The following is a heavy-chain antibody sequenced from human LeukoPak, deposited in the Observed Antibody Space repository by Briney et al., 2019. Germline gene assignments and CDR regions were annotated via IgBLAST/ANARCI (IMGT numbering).Heavy chain of an antibody. V-gene: IGHV1-18*01. CDR3: ARDGDAIAVAGGGSGMDV. Sequence: ASVKVSCKASGYTLTSYDINWVRQATGQGLEWMGWISAYNGITDYAQKLQGRVTMTTATSMSTAYMELRSLRSDDTAVYYCARDGDAIAVAGGGSGMDVWGQGTTVTVSS. CDR1: GYTLTSYD. J-gene: IGHJ6*02. CDR2: ISAYNGIT. D-gene: IGHD6-19*01.